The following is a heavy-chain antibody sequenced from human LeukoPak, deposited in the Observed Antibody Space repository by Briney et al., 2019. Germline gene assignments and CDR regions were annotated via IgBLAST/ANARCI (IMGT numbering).Heavy chain of an antibody. CDR3: ARYSSSAPYYYYYYYGMDV. V-gene: IGHV1-18*01. CDR2: ISAYNGNT. J-gene: IGHJ6*02. CDR1: GYTFTSYG. Sequence: ASVKVSCKASGYTFTSYGISWVRQAPGQGLEWMGWISAYNGNTNYAQKLQGRVTMTTDTSTSTAYMELRSLRSDDTAVYYCARYSSSAPYYYYYYYGMDVWGQGTTVTVSS. D-gene: IGHD6-6*01.